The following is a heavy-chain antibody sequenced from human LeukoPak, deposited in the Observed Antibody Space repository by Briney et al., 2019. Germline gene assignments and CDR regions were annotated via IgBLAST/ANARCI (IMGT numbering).Heavy chain of an antibody. Sequence: PGGSLRLSCAASGFTFSSYSMNWVRQAPGKGLEWVSYISSSSSTIYYADSVKGRFTIYRDNAKNSLYLQMNSLRAEDTAVYYCARDDNLYSSSWYYFDYWGQGTLVTVSS. CDR2: ISSSSSTI. CDR1: GFTFSSYS. J-gene: IGHJ4*02. V-gene: IGHV3-48*01. D-gene: IGHD6-13*01. CDR3: ARDDNLYSSSWYYFDY.